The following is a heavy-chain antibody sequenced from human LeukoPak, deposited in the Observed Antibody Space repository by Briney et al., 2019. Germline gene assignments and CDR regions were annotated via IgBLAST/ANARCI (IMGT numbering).Heavy chain of an antibody. CDR3: ARAESIAARRVWFDP. CDR1: GGSISSYY. D-gene: IGHD6-6*01. Sequence: PSETLSLTCTVSGGSISSYYWSWIRQPPGKGLEWIGYTYYSGSTNYNPSLKSRVTISVDTSKNQFSLKLSSVTAADTAVHYCARAESIAARRVWFDPWGQGTLVTVSS. V-gene: IGHV4-59*01. CDR2: TYYSGST. J-gene: IGHJ5*02.